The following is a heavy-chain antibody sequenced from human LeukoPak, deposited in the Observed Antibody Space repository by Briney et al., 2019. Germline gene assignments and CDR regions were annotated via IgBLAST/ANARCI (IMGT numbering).Heavy chain of an antibody. V-gene: IGHV5-51*01. CDR2: IYPGDSDT. CDR3: ARRSRGFDY. Sequence: GESLKISGKGSAYSFTNYLISGVRQMPGKGLEWMGIIYPGDSDTRYSPSFQGQVTISADKSISTAYLQWSSLKASDTAMYYCARRSRGFDYWGQGTVVTVSS. J-gene: IGHJ4*02. CDR1: AYSFTNYL.